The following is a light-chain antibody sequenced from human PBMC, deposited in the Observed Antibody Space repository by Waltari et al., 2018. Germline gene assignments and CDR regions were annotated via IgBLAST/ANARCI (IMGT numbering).Light chain of an antibody. J-gene: IGKJ2*01. CDR2: SGS. V-gene: IGKV3-20*01. Sequence: EIVLTQSPGTLSLSPGERVTLSCRASQSVSSSYLAWYQQRAGQAPRLLSFSGSSRATGIPDRFSGSGSGTDFTLTISRLEPEDFAVYFCQQYGDSPYTFGQGTKLEIK. CDR1: QSVSSSY. CDR3: QQYGDSPYT.